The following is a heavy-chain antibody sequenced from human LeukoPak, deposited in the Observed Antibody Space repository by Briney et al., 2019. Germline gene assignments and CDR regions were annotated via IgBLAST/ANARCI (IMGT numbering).Heavy chain of an antibody. CDR3: ARNNDMDV. CDR1: GSLLSNHW. J-gene: IGHJ6*02. D-gene: IGHD1/OR15-1a*01. Sequence: PGSSLRLSCAASGSLLSNHWMTWVRQAPGKGPEWVANINKDESEKYYVDSVKGRFTISRDTAKNSLYLQMNHLRVEDTALYYCARNNDMDVWGQGTTVIVSS. V-gene: IGHV3-7*03. CDR2: INKDESEK.